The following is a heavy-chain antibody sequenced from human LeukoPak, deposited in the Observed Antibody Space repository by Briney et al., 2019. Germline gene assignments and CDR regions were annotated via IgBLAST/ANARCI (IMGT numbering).Heavy chain of an antibody. V-gene: IGHV3-9*01. CDR2: ISWNSGSI. J-gene: IGHJ4*02. D-gene: IGHD5-18*01. CDR1: GFTFDDYA. Sequence: GRSLRLSCAASGFTFDDYAMHWVRQAPGKGLEWVSGISWNSGSIGYADSVKGRFTISRDNAKNSLYLQMNSLRAEDTALCYCVRGYSYGYRFDYWGQGTLVTVSS. CDR3: VRGYSYGYRFDY.